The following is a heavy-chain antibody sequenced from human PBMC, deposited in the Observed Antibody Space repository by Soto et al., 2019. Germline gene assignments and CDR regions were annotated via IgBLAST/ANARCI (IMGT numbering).Heavy chain of an antibody. CDR2: ISGDGGST. J-gene: IGHJ4*02. CDR1: GVNVNNYP. V-gene: IGHV3-23*01. Sequence: GGSLRLSCAASGVNVNNYPMTRVRQDKGKGLEWVSAISGDGGSTYYADSVKGRFTISRDNSKNTLYLQMNSLRAEDTAIYYCAIPSGLTVTGPDYWGQGTLVTVSS. D-gene: IGHD6-19*01. CDR3: AIPSGLTVTGPDY.